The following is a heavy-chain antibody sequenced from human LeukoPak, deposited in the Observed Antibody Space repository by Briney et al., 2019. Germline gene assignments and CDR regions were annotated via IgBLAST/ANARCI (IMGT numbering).Heavy chain of an antibody. CDR2: IIPIFGTA. J-gene: IGHJ4*02. CDR3: ARDYRGWYFDY. D-gene: IGHD6-19*01. Sequence: SVKVSCQASGGTLSSYAISWVRQAPGQGLEWMGRIIPIFGTANYAQKFQGRVTITTDESTSTAYMELSSLRSEDTAVYYCARDYRGWYFDYWGQGTLVTVSS. CDR1: GGTLSSYA. V-gene: IGHV1-69*05.